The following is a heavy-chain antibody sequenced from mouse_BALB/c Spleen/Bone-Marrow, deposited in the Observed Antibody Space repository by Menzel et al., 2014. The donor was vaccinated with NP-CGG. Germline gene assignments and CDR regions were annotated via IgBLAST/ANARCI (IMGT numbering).Heavy chain of an antibody. CDR2: INPYNGGT. Sequence: EVQLQQSGPELVRPGASMKISCKASGYLFTGYTMNWVKQSHGKNLEWIGLINPYNGGTTYNQKFKGKATLTVDKSSSTAYMELLSLTSEDSAVYYCASYFGSSCYFDVWGAGTTVTVSS. CDR3: ASYFGSSCYFDV. V-gene: IGHV1-18*01. J-gene: IGHJ1*01. D-gene: IGHD1-1*01. CDR1: GYLFTGYT.